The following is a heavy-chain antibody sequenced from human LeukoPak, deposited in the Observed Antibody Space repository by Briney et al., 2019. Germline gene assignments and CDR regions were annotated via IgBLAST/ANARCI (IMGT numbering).Heavy chain of an antibody. Sequence: GGSLRLSCAASGFSLRSSEMNWVRQAPGKGLVWVSRIKSDGISTTYADSVKGRFTISRDNAKNTLYLQMNSLRAEDTAVYYCVRDRYYGMDVWGQGTTVTVFS. V-gene: IGHV3-74*01. CDR1: GFSLRSSE. CDR3: VRDRYYGMDV. J-gene: IGHJ6*02. CDR2: IKSDGIST.